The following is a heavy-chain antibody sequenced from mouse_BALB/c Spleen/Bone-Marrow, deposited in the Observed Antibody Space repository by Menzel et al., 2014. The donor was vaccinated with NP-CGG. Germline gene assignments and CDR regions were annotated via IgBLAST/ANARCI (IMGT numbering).Heavy chain of an antibody. Sequence: VNVVESGAELVRPGSSVKISCKASGYAFSNYGMNWVKQRPGQGLEWIGQIYPGDGETNYNGEFEGRVTLTADKSSSTAYMQVSSLTSEDSAVYFCASVYDYGRGYAMDYWGQGTSVTVSS. CDR1: GYAFSNYG. CDR3: ASVYDYGRGYAMDY. CDR2: IYPGDGET. D-gene: IGHD2-4*01. J-gene: IGHJ4*01. V-gene: IGHV1-80*01.